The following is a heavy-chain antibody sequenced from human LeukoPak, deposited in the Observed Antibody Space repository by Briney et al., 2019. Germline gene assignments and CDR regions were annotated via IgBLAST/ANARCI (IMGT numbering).Heavy chain of an antibody. J-gene: IGHJ4*02. CDR3: ARGLDKYDYWSGYFLAD. Sequence: ASVKVSCKASGYTFTGYYMHWVRQAPGQGLEWMGRINPNSGGTNYAQTFQGRVTMTRDTSISTAYMELSRLRSDDTAVYYCARGLDKYDYWSGYFLADWGQGTLVTVSS. D-gene: IGHD3-3*01. V-gene: IGHV1-2*06. CDR2: INPNSGGT. CDR1: GYTFTGYY.